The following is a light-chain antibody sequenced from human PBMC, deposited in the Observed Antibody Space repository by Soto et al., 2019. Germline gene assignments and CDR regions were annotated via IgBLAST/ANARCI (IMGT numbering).Light chain of an antibody. CDR1: QSISTF. Sequence: DIQMTQSPSSLSASVGDRVTITCRASQSISTFLSWYQHMPGKAPKLLIYAASSLRSGVPSRFSGSGSGTDFTLTISSLQPEDFANYYCQQSYTIPWTFGQGTKLEIK. V-gene: IGKV1-39*01. CDR3: QQSYTIPWT. CDR2: AAS. J-gene: IGKJ1*01.